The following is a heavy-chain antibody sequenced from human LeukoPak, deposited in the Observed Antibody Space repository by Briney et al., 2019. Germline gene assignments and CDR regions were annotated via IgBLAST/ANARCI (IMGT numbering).Heavy chain of an antibody. CDR1: GGSISSSSYY. Sequence: PSETLSLTCTVSGGSISSSSYYWGWIRQPPGKGLEWIGSIYYSGSTYYNPSLKSRVTISVDTSKNQFSLKLSSVTAADTAVYYCAREAYCGGDCPGPGLTPSPDYWGQGTLVTVSS. CDR2: IYYSGST. CDR3: AREAYCGGDCPGPGLTPSPDY. D-gene: IGHD2-21*02. V-gene: IGHV4-39*07. J-gene: IGHJ4*02.